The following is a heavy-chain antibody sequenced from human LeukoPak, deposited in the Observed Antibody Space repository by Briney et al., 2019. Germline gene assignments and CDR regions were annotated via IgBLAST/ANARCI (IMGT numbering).Heavy chain of an antibody. CDR3: AKDRSPMTTGTTALDY. V-gene: IGHV3-9*01. CDR2: ISWNSGSI. D-gene: IGHD4-11*01. Sequence: SGRSLRLSCAASGFTFDDYAMHWVRQAPGKGLEWVSGISWNSGSIGYVDSVKGRLTISRDNAKNSLFLQMNSLRAEDTAFYFCAKDRSPMTTGTTALDYWGQGTLVTVSS. CDR1: GFTFDDYA. J-gene: IGHJ4*02.